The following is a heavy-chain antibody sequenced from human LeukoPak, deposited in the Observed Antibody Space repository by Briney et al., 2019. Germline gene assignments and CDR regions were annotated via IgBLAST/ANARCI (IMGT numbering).Heavy chain of an antibody. CDR1: GFTFSSYS. CDR3: ARDYHDILTVFLPLDY. Sequence: GGSLRLSCAASGFTFSSYSMNWVRQAPGKGLEWVSSINSSSSYIYNAASVRGRSTTSKDNAKNSLYLQMTSLRAEAAVFYYCARDYHDILTVFLPLDYWGQGTLVTVSS. CDR2: INSSSSYI. V-gene: IGHV3-21*01. J-gene: IGHJ4*02. D-gene: IGHD3-9*01.